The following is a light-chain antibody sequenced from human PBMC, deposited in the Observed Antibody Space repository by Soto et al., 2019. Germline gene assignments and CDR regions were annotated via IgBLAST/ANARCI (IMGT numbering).Light chain of an antibody. V-gene: IGKV2-28*01. CDR1: QSVLHSNGYNY. Sequence: DIVMTQSPLSLPVTPGEPASISCRSSQSVLHSNGYNYLDWYLQKPGQSPQLLIYLGSNRASGVPDRFSGSGSGTDFTLKISRVEAEDVGVYYCMQALQFPWTFGQGTKVEIK. CDR3: MQALQFPWT. CDR2: LGS. J-gene: IGKJ1*01.